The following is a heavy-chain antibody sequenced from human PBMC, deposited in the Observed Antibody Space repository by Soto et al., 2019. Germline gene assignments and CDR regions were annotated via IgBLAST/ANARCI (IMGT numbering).Heavy chain of an antibody. CDR3: ARGLVGDYVAVWFDP. Sequence: ASVKVSCKASGYTFTSYDINWVRQATGQGLEWMGWMNPNSGNTGYAQKFQGRVTMTRNTSISTAYMELSSLRSEDTAVYYCARGLVGDYVAVWFDPWGQGTLVTVSS. CDR2: MNPNSGNT. CDR1: GYTFTSYD. J-gene: IGHJ5*02. D-gene: IGHD4-17*01. V-gene: IGHV1-8*01.